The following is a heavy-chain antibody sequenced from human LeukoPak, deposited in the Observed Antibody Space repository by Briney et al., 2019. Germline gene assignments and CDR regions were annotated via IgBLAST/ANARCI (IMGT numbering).Heavy chain of an antibody. Sequence: GRSLRLSCAASGFTFSNYDMHWVRQAPGKGLEWVAVIWFDGSNKFYADSVKGRFTISRDNSKNTLYLQMNSLRAEDTAVYYCASVVGGYYPPVEAFDIWGQGTMVTVSS. D-gene: IGHD3-3*01. V-gene: IGHV3-33*01. CDR1: GFTFSNYD. J-gene: IGHJ3*02. CDR3: ASVVGGYYPPVEAFDI. CDR2: IWFDGSNK.